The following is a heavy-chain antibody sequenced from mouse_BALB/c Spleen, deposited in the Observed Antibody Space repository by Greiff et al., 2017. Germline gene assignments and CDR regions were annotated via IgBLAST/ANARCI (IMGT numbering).Heavy chain of an antibody. D-gene: IGHD2-3*01. CDR1: GYSITSGYY. V-gene: IGHV3-6*02. Sequence: EVKLQESGPGLVKPSQSLSLTCSVTGYSITSGYYWNWIRQFPGNKLEWMGYISYDGSNNYNPSLKNRISITRDTSKNQFFLKLNSVTTEDTATYYCARDRGLLRPLDYWGQGTTLTVSS. CDR2: ISYDGSN. CDR3: ARDRGLLRPLDY. J-gene: IGHJ2*01.